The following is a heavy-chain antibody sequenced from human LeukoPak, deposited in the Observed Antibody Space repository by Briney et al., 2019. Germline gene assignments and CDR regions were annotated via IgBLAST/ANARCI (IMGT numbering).Heavy chain of an antibody. Sequence: ASVKVSCKASGYTFTSYAMNWGRQAPGQGLEWMGWINTNTGNPTYAQGFTGRFVFSLDTSVSTAYLQISSLKAEDTAVYYCARDGRFLEWLGRGNWFDPWGQGTLVTVSS. D-gene: IGHD3-3*01. CDR3: ARDGRFLEWLGRGNWFDP. J-gene: IGHJ5*02. V-gene: IGHV7-4-1*02. CDR1: GYTFTSYA. CDR2: INTNTGNP.